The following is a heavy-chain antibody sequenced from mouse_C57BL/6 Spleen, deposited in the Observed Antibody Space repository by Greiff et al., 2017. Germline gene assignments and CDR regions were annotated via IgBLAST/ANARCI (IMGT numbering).Heavy chain of an antibody. CDR3: AREPPLGQGGDY. J-gene: IGHJ2*01. CDR2: INPSSGYT. V-gene: IGHV1-7*01. CDR1: GYTFTSYW. Sequence: VQLQQSGAELAKPGASVKLSCKASGYTFTSYWMHWVKQRPGQGLEWIGYINPSSGYTKSNQKFKGKATLTADKSSSTAYMQLSSLTYEDSAVYYCAREPPLGQGGDYWGQGTTLTVSS. D-gene: IGHD3-3*01.